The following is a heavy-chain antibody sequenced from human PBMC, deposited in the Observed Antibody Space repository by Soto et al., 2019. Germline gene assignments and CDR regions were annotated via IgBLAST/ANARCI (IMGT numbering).Heavy chain of an antibody. D-gene: IGHD5-12*01. CDR2: FCYGGGT. CDR3: ARHFRWLDFFDY. J-gene: IGHJ4*02. CDR1: GGSISSSSYY. Sequence: PXXTLSLPFTVSGGSISSSSYYWGFIRQPPGKGLEWIGIFCYGGGTYYTPSLRSGVTISVDTSKTHFPWKLGSVTAADRAVYYGARHFRWLDFFDYWGRGTLFTVSS. V-gene: IGHV4-39*01.